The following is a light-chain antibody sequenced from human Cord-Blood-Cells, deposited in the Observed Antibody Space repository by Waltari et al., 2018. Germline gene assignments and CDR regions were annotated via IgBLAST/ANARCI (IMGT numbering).Light chain of an antibody. Sequence: QSALTQPRSVSGSPGQSVTISCTGPSSDVGGYNYVSWYQQHPVKAPKLMIYDVSKRPSGVPDRFSGSKSGNTASLTISGLQAEDEADYYCCSYAGSYTYWVFGGGTKLTVL. CDR2: DVS. J-gene: IGLJ3*02. V-gene: IGLV2-11*01. CDR1: SSDVGGYNY. CDR3: CSYAGSYTYWV.